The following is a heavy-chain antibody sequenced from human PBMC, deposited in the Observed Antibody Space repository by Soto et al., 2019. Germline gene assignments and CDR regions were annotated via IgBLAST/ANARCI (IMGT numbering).Heavy chain of an antibody. CDR3: ARELKQLVIPYYYGMDV. CDR2: IGTAGDT. V-gene: IGHV3-13*01. D-gene: IGHD6-13*01. J-gene: IGHJ6*02. CDR1: GFTFSSYD. Sequence: GGSLRLSCAASGFTFSSYDMHWVRQATGKGLEWVSAIGTAGDTYYPGSVKGRFTISRENAKNSLYLQMNSLRAEDTAVYYCARELKQLVIPYYYGMDVWGQGTTVTVSS.